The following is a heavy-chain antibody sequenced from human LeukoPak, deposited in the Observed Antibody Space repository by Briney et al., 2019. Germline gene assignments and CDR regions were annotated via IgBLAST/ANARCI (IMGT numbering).Heavy chain of an antibody. D-gene: IGHD2-15*01. CDR2: ISSSSSYI. J-gene: IGHJ6*03. V-gene: IGHV3-21*01. CDR1: GFTFSSYS. Sequence: GGSLRLSCAASGFTFSSYSMNWVRQAPGKGLEWVSSISSSSSYIYYADSVKGRFTISRDNAKNSLYLQMNSLRAEDTAVYYCARVVVVVAATPTYHYMDVWGKGTTVTVSS. CDR3: ARVVVVVAATPTYHYMDV.